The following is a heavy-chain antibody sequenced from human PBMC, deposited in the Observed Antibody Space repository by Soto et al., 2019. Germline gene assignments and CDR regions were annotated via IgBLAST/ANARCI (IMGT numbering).Heavy chain of an antibody. CDR2: IYYSGST. D-gene: IGHD3-3*01. Sequence: PSETLSLTCTVSGGSISSSSYYWGWIRQPPGKGLEWIGSIYYSGSTYYNPSLKSRVTISVDTSKNQFSLKLSSVTAADTAVYYCARHRYYDFWSGYYYYYYMDGWGKGTTVTVSS. CDR3: ARHRYYDFWSGYYYYYYMDG. CDR1: GGSISSSSYY. J-gene: IGHJ6*03. V-gene: IGHV4-39*01.